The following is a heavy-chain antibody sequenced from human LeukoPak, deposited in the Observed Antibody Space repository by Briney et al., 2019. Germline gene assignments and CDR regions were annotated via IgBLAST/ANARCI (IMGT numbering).Heavy chain of an antibody. Sequence: SETLSLTCAVYGGSFSGYYWSWIRQPPGKGLEWIGYIYYSGSTNYNPSLKSRVTISVDTSKNQFSLKLSSVTAADTAVYYCARDEDAFDIWGQGTMVTVSS. CDR2: IYYSGST. CDR3: ARDEDAFDI. V-gene: IGHV4-59*01. J-gene: IGHJ3*02. CDR1: GGSFSGYY.